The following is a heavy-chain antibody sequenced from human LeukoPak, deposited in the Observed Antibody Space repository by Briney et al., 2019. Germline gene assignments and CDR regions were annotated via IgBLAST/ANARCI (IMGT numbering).Heavy chain of an antibody. CDR1: GGSISSYY. Sequence: PSETLSLTCTVSGGSISSYYWTWIRQLPGKGLEWIGYLDYSGSTKYNPSLKSRVTISVDTSKNQFSLKLSSVTAADTAVYYCAGQYTGYDAFDYWGQGTLVTVSS. D-gene: IGHD5-12*01. J-gene: IGHJ4*02. V-gene: IGHV4-59*08. CDR3: AGQYTGYDAFDY. CDR2: LDYSGST.